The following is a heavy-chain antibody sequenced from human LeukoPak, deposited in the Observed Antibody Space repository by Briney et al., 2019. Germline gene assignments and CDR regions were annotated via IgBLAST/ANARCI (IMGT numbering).Heavy chain of an antibody. CDR3: ARVDEDSSGWYRLYYYYYYMDV. CDR1: GFTFKSHS. CDR2: INSQSNYI. D-gene: IGHD6-19*01. J-gene: IGHJ6*03. V-gene: IGHV3-21*01. Sequence: GESLRLSCVASGFTFKSHSMNWVRQTPGKGLEWVSSINSQSNYIFYSDSVKGRFTISRDNAKNTLYLQMNSLRAEDTAVYYCARVDEDSSGWYRLYYYYYYMDVWGKGTTVTVSS.